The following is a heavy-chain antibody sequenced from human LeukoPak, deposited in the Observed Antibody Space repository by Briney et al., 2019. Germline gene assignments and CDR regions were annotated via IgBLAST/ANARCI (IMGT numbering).Heavy chain of an antibody. V-gene: IGHV4-30-4*08. CDR3: ASINYDFWSGSMDV. CDR1: GGSISSGDYY. D-gene: IGHD3-3*01. Sequence: PSQTLSLTCTVSGGSISSGDYYWSWIRQPPGKGLEWIGYIYYSGSTYYNPSLKSRVTISVGTSKNQFSLKLSSVTAADTAVYYCASINYDFWSGSMDVWGKGTTVTVSS. CDR2: IYYSGST. J-gene: IGHJ6*03.